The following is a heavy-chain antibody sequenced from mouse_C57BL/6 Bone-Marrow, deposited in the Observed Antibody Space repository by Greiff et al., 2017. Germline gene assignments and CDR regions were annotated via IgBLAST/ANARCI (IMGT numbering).Heavy chain of an antibody. D-gene: IGHD2-3*01. CDR3: VRRGWSYAMDY. J-gene: IGHJ4*01. CDR1: GFSFNTYA. Sequence: EVQLVESGGGLVQPKGSLKLSCAASGFSFNTYAMNWVRQAPGKGLEWVARIRSKSNNYATYYADSVKDRFTISRDDSESMLYLQMNNLKTEDTAMYYCVRRGWSYAMDYWGQGTSVTVSS. CDR2: IRSKSNNYAT. V-gene: IGHV10-1*01.